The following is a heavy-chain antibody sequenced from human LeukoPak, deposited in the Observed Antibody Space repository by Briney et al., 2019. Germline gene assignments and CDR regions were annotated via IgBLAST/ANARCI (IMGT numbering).Heavy chain of an antibody. D-gene: IGHD3-10*01. Sequence: GASVTVSCTASDYTFTIYGISWVRQAPGQGLEWMGGIIPIFGTANYAQKFQGRVTITADESTSTAYMELSSLRSEDTAVYYCASRPYGSGSYYHDYWGQGTLVTVSS. CDR2: IIPIFGTA. CDR3: ASRPYGSGSYYHDY. J-gene: IGHJ4*02. CDR1: DYTFTIYG. V-gene: IGHV1-69*13.